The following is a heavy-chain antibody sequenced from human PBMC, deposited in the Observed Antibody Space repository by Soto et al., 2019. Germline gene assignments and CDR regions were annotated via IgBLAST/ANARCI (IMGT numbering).Heavy chain of an antibody. J-gene: IGHJ4*02. CDR3: AGGQGSLIPYYFDS. CDR2: IIPIFGTA. V-gene: IGHV1-69*06. Sequence: SVKVSCKASGGTFSSYAISWVRQAPGQGLEWMGGIIPIFGTANYAQKFQGRVTITADKSTSTAYMELSSLTSDDTAVFYCAGGQGSLIPYYFDSWGQGTLVTVSS. D-gene: IGHD2-2*01. CDR1: GGTFSSYA.